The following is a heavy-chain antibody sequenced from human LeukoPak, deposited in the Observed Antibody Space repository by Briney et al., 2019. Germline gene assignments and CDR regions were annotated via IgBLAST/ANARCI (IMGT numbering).Heavy chain of an antibody. CDR2: IGSYSSPI. CDR1: GFIFGDYY. Sequence: GGSLSLSCAASGFIFGDYYMSWIRQAPGKGLEWVSYIGSYSSPIYYADSVQGRFAISRENAKNLLHLEMNSLRAEDTAVYYCARMGDYSAFDPWGQGTRVTGSS. CDR3: ARMGDYSAFDP. D-gene: IGHD3-16*01. V-gene: IGHV3-11*01. J-gene: IGHJ5*02.